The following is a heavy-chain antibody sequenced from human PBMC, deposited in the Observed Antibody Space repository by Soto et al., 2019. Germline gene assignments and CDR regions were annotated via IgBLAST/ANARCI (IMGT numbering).Heavy chain of an antibody. CDR1: GFTFSTYT. CDR2: ISSTSTYI. CDR3: ARNPSGYDDY. V-gene: IGHV3-21*01. D-gene: IGHD3-3*01. J-gene: IGHJ4*02. Sequence: PGGSLRLSCAASGFTFSTYTMDWVRQAPGKGLEWVSSISSTSTYIYYADSVKGRFTISRDNAKNSLYLQMNSLRAEDTAVYYCARNPSGYDDYWGQGTLVTVSS.